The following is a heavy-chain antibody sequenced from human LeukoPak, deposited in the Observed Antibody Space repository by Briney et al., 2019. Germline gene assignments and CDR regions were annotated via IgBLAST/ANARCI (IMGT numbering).Heavy chain of an antibody. CDR2: ISGSGGST. CDR1: GFTFSSYA. Sequence: GGSLRLSCAASGFTFSSYAMSWVRQAPGKGLEWVSAISGSGGSTYYADSVKGRFTISRDNSKNTLYLQMNSLRAEDTAVYYCAKVRGSYSRESLDYWGQGTLVTVSS. CDR3: AKVRGSYSRESLDY. V-gene: IGHV3-23*01. D-gene: IGHD1-26*01. J-gene: IGHJ4*02.